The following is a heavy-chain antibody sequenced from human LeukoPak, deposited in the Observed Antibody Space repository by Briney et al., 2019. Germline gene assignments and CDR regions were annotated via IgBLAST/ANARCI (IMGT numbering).Heavy chain of an antibody. J-gene: IGHJ4*02. CDR1: GFTFSSYA. Sequence: GGSLRLSCAASGFTFSSYAMRWVRQAPGKGLEWVAVISYDGSNKYYADSVKGRFTISRDNSKNTLYLQMNSLRAEDTAVYYCASYYYDSSGYLDYWGQGTLVTVSS. D-gene: IGHD3-22*01. CDR2: ISYDGSNK. CDR3: ASYYYDSSGYLDY. V-gene: IGHV3-30-3*01.